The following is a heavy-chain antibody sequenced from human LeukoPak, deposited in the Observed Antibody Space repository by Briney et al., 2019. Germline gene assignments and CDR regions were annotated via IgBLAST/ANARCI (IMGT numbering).Heavy chain of an antibody. V-gene: IGHV4-38-2*02. CDR1: GYSISSGYY. CDR3: ARDGEDPDLYYYYYMDV. J-gene: IGHJ6*03. Sequence: SETLSLTCTVSGYSISSGYYWGWIRQPPGEGLEWIGSIYHSGSTYYNPSLKSRVTISVDTSKNQFSLKLSSVTAADTAVYYCARDGEDPDLYYYYYMDVWGKGTTVTVSS. D-gene: IGHD1-14*01. CDR2: IYHSGST.